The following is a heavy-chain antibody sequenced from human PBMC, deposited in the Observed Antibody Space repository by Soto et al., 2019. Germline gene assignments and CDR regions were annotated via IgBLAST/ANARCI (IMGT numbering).Heavy chain of an antibody. J-gene: IGHJ4*02. Sequence: SETLSLTCTVSGGSISSYYWSWIRQPPGKGLEWIGYIYYSGSTNYNPSLKSRVTISVDTSKNQFSLKLSSVTAADTAVYYCARLKARWYFDYWGQGTLVTVSS. V-gene: IGHV4-59*08. CDR3: ARLKARWYFDY. CDR2: IYYSGST. D-gene: IGHD6-13*01. CDR1: GGSISSYY.